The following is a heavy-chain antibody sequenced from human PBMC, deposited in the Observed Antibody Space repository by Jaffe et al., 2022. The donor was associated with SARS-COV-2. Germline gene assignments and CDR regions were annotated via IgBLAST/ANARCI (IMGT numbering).Heavy chain of an antibody. CDR2: IKGDSGNT. CDR3: ARVVRSGYYGPGSEMFYYMDV. D-gene: IGHD3-10*01. J-gene: IGHJ6*03. V-gene: IGHV1-3*01. CDR1: GYTFTSFA. Sequence: QVQLVQSGAEVKKPGASVKVSCKASGYTFTSFALHWVRQGPGQRLEWMGWIKGDSGNTKYSQKFQDRVTITRDTAAGTAYMELSSLRSEDTAVYYCARVVRSGYYGPGSEMFYYMDVWGKGTAVTVSS.